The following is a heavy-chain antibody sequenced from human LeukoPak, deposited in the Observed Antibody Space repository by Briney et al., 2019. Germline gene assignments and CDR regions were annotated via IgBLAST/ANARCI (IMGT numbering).Heavy chain of an antibody. V-gene: IGHV4-31*03. J-gene: IGHJ2*01. D-gene: IGHD3-22*01. CDR2: IYYSGST. Sequence: PSETLSLTCTVSGGSISSGGYYWSWIRQHPGKGLEWIGYIYYSGSTYYNPSLKSRVTISVDTSKNQFSLKLSSVTAADTAVYYCARGYYPITMIVVGRGWYFDLWGRGTLVTVSS. CDR1: GGSISSGGYY. CDR3: ARGYYPITMIVVGRGWYFDL.